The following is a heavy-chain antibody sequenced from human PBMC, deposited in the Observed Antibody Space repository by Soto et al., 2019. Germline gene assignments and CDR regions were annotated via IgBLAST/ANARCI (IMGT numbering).Heavy chain of an antibody. Sequence: SLKISCKASGYSFSFYWIGWVRQMPGKGLEWMAIMYPDDSDIRYSPSFEAHVTISADKSTSTAFLQWSSLKASDTAMYYCATAYVYDFENSNYYRDAFDIWGQGTLVTVSS. CDR1: GYSFSFYW. D-gene: IGHD3-22*01. V-gene: IGHV5-51*01. J-gene: IGHJ3*02. CDR3: ATAYVYDFENSNYYRDAFDI. CDR2: MYPDDSDI.